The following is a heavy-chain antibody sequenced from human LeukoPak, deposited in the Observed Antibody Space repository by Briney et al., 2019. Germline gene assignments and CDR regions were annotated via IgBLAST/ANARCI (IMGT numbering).Heavy chain of an antibody. CDR2: IRYDGSNK. CDR1: GFTFSSYG. J-gene: IGHJ4*02. Sequence: PGGSLRLSCAASGFTFSSYGMHWVRQAPGKGLEWVAFIRYDGSNKYYADSVKGRFTISRDNSKDTLYLQMNSLRAEDTAVYYCAKDQFWFGESNAFDYWGQGTLVTVSS. V-gene: IGHV3-30*02. D-gene: IGHD3-10*01. CDR3: AKDQFWFGESNAFDY.